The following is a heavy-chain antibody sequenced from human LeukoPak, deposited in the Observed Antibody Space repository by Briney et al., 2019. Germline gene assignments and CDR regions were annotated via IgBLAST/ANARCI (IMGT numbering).Heavy chain of an antibody. CDR2: IIPIFGTA. D-gene: IGHD5-24*01. V-gene: IGHV1-69*05. J-gene: IGHJ3*02. CDR3: AREGDGYYGLGAFDI. CDR1: GGTFSSYA. Sequence: SVTVPCKASGGTFSSYAISWVRQAPGQGLEWMGGIIPIFGTANYAQKLQGRVTITTDESTSTACMELSSLRSEDTAVYYCAREGDGYYGLGAFDIWGQGTMVTVSS.